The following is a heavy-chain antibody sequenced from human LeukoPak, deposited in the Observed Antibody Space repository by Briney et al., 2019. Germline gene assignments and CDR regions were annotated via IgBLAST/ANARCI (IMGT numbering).Heavy chain of an antibody. CDR1: GGSISSYY. D-gene: IGHD3-22*01. Sequence: PSETLSLTCTVSGGSISSYYWSWIRQPPGKGLEWIGYIYYSGSTNYNPSLKSRVTISVDTSKNQFSLKLSSVTAADTAVYYCARHLRPALHYYDSSGFHAFDIWGQGTMVTVSS. CDR2: IYYSGST. V-gene: IGHV4-59*08. J-gene: IGHJ3*02. CDR3: ARHLRPALHYYDSSGFHAFDI.